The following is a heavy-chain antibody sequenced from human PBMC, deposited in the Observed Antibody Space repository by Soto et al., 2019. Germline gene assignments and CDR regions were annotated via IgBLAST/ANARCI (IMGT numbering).Heavy chain of an antibody. CDR1: GGSFSGYY. J-gene: IGHJ3*02. CDR2: INHSGST. Sequence: QVQLQQWGAGLLKPSETLSLTCAVYGGSFSGYYWSWIRQPPGKGLEWIGEINHSGSTNYNPSLKSRVTISVDTSKNQFSLKLSSVTAADTAVYYCARGGGSYVGGAFDIWGQGTMVTVSS. CDR3: ARGGGSYVGGAFDI. D-gene: IGHD1-26*01. V-gene: IGHV4-34*01.